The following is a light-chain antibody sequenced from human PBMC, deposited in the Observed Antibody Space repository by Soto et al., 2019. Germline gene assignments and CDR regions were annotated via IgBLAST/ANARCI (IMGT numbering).Light chain of an antibody. CDR1: TSNIGTDT. CDR2: GNT. J-gene: IGLJ3*02. CDR3: AAWDDSLNGWV. Sequence: QSVLTQPPSASGAPGQTVTISCSGSTSNIGTDTVNWYQQVPGTAPELLIYGNTQRPSGIPGRFSGSKSATSASLTISGLQSKDAADYYCAAWDDSLNGWVFGGGIKLTVL. V-gene: IGLV1-44*01.